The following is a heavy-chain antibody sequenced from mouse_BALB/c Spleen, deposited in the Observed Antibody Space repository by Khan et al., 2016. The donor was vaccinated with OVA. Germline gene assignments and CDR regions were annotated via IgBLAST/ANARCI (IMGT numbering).Heavy chain of an antibody. Sequence: QVQLQQSGAELVRPGASVTLSCKASGYTFTDYEMHWVKQTPVHGLEWIGAIDPETGGTAYNQKFKGKATLTADKSSSTAYIELRSLTSEYAAVYYFTRSYFGSSGFDYWGQGTTLTGSP. CDR3: TRSYFGSSGFDY. CDR1: GYTFTDYE. CDR2: IDPETGGT. V-gene: IGHV1-15*01. D-gene: IGHD1-1*01. J-gene: IGHJ2*01.